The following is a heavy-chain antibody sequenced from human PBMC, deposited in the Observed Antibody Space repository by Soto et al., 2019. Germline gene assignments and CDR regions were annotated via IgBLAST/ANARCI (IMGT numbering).Heavy chain of an antibody. CDR2: IYYTRNT. D-gene: IGHD3-22*01. V-gene: IGHV4-30-4*01. CDR3: ARATYDSSTYYLDY. CDR1: GASISGGDYY. Sequence: QVQLQESGPGLVKPSQTLSLTCTVSGASISGGDYYWTWIRQPPGKGLEWIGSIYYTRNTYSNPSLESRLSISVDPSNNQFALRLTSVTAPDTAIYYWARATYDSSTYYLDYWGQGTLVTVSS. J-gene: IGHJ4*02.